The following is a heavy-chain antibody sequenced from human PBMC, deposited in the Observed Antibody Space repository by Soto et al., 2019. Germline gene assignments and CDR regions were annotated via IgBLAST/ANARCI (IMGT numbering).Heavy chain of an antibody. J-gene: IGHJ6*03. V-gene: IGHV4-31*03. Sequence: SETLSLTCTVSGGSISSGGYYWSWIRQHPGKGLEWIGYIYYSGSTYYNPSLKSRVTISVDTSKNQFSLKLSSVTAADTAVYYCARTPRERHDYTAYYYYYMDVWGKGTTVTVSS. D-gene: IGHD4-4*01. CDR3: ARTPRERHDYTAYYYYYMDV. CDR1: GGSISSGGYY. CDR2: IYYSGST.